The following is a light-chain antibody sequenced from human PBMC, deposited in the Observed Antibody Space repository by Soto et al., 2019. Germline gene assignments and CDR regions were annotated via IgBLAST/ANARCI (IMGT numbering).Light chain of an antibody. Sequence: QSVVTQPPSASGTPGQRVGISCSGGSSNIGNSYVDLYQQLPGMAPKLLIFKNYERPSGVPDRFSGSKSGTSASLAISGLRSEDEAEYYCASWDHRLSAYVFGTGTKVTVL. CDR3: ASWDHRLSAYV. J-gene: IGLJ1*01. CDR2: KNY. CDR1: SSNIGNSY. V-gene: IGLV1-47*01.